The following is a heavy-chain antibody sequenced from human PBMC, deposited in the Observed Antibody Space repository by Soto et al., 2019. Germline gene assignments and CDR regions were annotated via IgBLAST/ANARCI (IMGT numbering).Heavy chain of an antibody. J-gene: IGHJ3*02. Sequence: SVKVSCKASGGTFSSYAISWVRQAPGQGLEWVGGIIPIFGTANYAQKFQGRVTITADESTSTAYMELSSLRSEDTAVYYCARDRSMGAGGYDDFDIWGQGTMVTVSS. CDR3: ARDRSMGAGGYDDFDI. CDR2: IIPIFGTA. CDR1: GGTFSSYA. V-gene: IGHV1-69*13. D-gene: IGHD3-16*01.